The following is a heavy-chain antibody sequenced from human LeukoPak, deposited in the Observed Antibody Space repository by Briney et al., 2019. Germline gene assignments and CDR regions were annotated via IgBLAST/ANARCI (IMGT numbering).Heavy chain of an antibody. J-gene: IGHJ6*02. D-gene: IGHD3-22*01. CDR3: ARDRYYYDSSGYFRVPYYGMDV. CDR1: GGSISSGGYY. CDR2: IYYSGST. Sequence: SETLSLTCTVSGGSISSGGYYWSWIRQHPGKGLEWIGYIYYSGSTYYNPSLKSRVTISVDTSKNQFSLKLSSVTAEDTAVYYCARDRYYYDSSGYFRVPYYGMDVWGQGTTVTVSS. V-gene: IGHV4-31*03.